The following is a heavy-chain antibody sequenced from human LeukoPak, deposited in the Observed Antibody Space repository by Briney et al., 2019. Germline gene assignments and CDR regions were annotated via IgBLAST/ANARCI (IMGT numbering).Heavy chain of an antibody. CDR2: ISSGSSDT. CDR3: VRTAGRDGGI. V-gene: IGHV3-11*06. J-gene: IGHJ4*02. CDR1: GFTFTDYY. D-gene: IGHD1-26*01. Sequence: GGSLRLSCAASGFTFTDYYMSWIRQAPGKGLEWLSYISSGSSDTNYADSVKGRFTIPRGNAKKSLYLQMNSLRAEDTAVYYCVRTAGRDGGIWGQGTLVTVSS.